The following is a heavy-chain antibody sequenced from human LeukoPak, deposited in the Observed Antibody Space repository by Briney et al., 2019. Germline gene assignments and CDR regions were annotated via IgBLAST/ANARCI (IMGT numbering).Heavy chain of an antibody. D-gene: IGHD3-22*01. Sequence: ASVKVSCKASGYTFTGYYMHWVRQAPGQGPEWMGWINPNSGGTNYAQKFQGRVTMTRDTSISTAYMELSRLRSDDTAVYYCARVGLRRYYYDSSGYYYADYWGQGTLVTVSS. J-gene: IGHJ4*02. V-gene: IGHV1-2*02. CDR2: INPNSGGT. CDR3: ARVGLRRYYYDSSGYYYADY. CDR1: GYTFTGYY.